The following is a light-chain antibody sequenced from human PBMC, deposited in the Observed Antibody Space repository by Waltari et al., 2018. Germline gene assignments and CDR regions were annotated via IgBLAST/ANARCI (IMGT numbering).Light chain of an antibody. CDR3: SSYTTSSAPGV. V-gene: IGLV2-14*01. CDR2: EVS. J-gene: IGLJ1*01. Sequence: QSALTQPASVSGSPGQSITISCSGTDIDVGAYDFVSWYQQHPGKAPHLIIYEVSNRPAGISNRFSASKSGNTASLTISGLQAEDEADYYCSSYTTSSAPGVFGTGTRVTVL. CDR1: DIDVGAYDF.